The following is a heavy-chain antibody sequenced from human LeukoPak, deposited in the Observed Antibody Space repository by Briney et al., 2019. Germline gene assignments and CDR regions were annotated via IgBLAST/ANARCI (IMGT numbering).Heavy chain of an antibody. V-gene: IGHV4-38-2*02. CDR2: IYHSGST. D-gene: IGHD3-10*01. CDR1: GYSISSGCY. J-gene: IGHJ6*03. Sequence: SETLSLTCTVSGYSISSGCYWVWIRQPPGKGLEWIGSIYHSGSTNYNPSLKSRVTISVDTSKNQFSLKLSSVTAADTAVYYCARRGYGSGSYYNYYYYMDVWGKGTTVTISS. CDR3: ARRGYGSGSYYNYYYYMDV.